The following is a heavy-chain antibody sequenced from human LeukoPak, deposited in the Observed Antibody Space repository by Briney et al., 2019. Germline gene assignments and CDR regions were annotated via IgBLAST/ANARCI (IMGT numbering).Heavy chain of an antibody. J-gene: IGHJ4*02. Sequence: SETLSLTCTVSGGSIRSGSYYWSWIRQPPGKGLEWIGYIYYSGSTNYNPSLKSRVTISVDTSKNQFSLKLSSVTAADTAVYYCARTEMATIFDYWGQGTLVTVSS. V-gene: IGHV4-61*01. CDR2: IYYSGST. D-gene: IGHD5-24*01. CDR3: ARTEMATIFDY. CDR1: GGSIRSGSYY.